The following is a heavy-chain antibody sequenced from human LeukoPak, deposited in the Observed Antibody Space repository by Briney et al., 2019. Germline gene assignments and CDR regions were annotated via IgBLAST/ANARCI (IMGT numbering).Heavy chain of an antibody. J-gene: IGHJ4*02. CDR3: ARDSDFWSGYYYFDY. CDR1: GGSISRADYY. D-gene: IGHD3-3*01. Sequence: SQTLSLTCTVSGGSISRADYYWSWIRQPPGKGLEWIGYIYYSGSTCYNPSLKSRATTSVDTSKNQFSLELSSVTAADTAVYYCARDSDFWSGYYYFDYWGQGTLVTVSS. CDR2: IYYSGST. V-gene: IGHV4-30-4*08.